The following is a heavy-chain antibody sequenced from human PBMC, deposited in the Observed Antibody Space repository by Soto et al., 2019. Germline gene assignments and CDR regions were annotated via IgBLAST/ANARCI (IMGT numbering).Heavy chain of an antibody. CDR1: GYTFTSYD. V-gene: IGHV1-8*01. D-gene: IGHD3-3*01. CDR2: MNPFSGNT. Sequence: ASVKVSCKASGYTFTSYDINWVRQATGQGLEWMGWMNPFSGNTGYAQKFQGRVTMTRNTSISTAYMELSSLRSEDTAVYYCARNDYDFWSGYYRGVTGYYYYYGMDVWGQGTTVTVSS. CDR3: ARNDYDFWSGYYRGVTGYYYYYGMDV. J-gene: IGHJ6*02.